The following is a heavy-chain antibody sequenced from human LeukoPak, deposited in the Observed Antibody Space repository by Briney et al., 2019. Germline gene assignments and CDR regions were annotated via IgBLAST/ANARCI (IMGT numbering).Heavy chain of an antibody. CDR3: AKGSYYDSSGSFYFDY. CDR2: ISGSGDNT. D-gene: IGHD3-22*01. Sequence: GGSLRLSCAASGFTFSSYAMSWVRQAPGKGLEWVSGISGSGDNTYYADSVKGRFTISRGNSKNTLYVQVNSLGTEDTAAYYCAKGSYYDSSGSFYFDYWGQGTLVTVSS. J-gene: IGHJ4*02. CDR1: GFTFSSYA. V-gene: IGHV3-23*01.